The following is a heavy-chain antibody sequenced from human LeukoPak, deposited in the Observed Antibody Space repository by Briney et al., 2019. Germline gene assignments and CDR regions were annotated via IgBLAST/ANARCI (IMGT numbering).Heavy chain of an antibody. CDR2: FTSRSGTI. CDR3: ARAPTVLVGYCSSSSCQADY. D-gene: IGHD2-2*01. CDR1: GFTFSSYS. V-gene: IGHV3-21*01. Sequence: SGWSLRLSCVASGFTFSSYSMNWVRQAPGKGLEWVSSFTSRSGTIYYADSVKGRFTISRDNAKNSLFLQMSSLRVEDTAVYYCARAPTVLVGYCSSSSCQADYWGQGTLVTVSS. J-gene: IGHJ4*02.